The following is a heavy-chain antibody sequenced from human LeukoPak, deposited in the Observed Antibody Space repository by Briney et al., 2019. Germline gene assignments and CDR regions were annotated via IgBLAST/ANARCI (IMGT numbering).Heavy chain of an antibody. CDR2: ISSNGGST. J-gene: IGHJ4*02. Sequence: PGGSLRLSCAASGFTFSSYAMHWVRQAPGKGLEYVSAISSNGGSTYYANSVKGRFTISRDNAKNSLYLQMNSLRAEDTALYYCAKVRYQLLWKAGVDYWGQGTLVTVSS. D-gene: IGHD2-2*01. CDR1: GFTFSSYA. CDR3: AKVRYQLLWKAGVDY. V-gene: IGHV3-64*01.